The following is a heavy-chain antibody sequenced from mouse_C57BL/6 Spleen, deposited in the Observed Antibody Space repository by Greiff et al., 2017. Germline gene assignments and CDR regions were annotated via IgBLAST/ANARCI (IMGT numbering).Heavy chain of an antibody. D-gene: IGHD2-2*01. Sequence: ESGPGLVKPSQSLSLTCSVTGYSITSGYYWNWIRQFPGNNLEWMGYIRYDGSNNYNPSLKNRISITRDTSKNQFFLKLNSVTTEDTATYYCARRRKYGYGFADWGQGTLVTVSA. CDR1: GYSITSGYY. CDR3: ARRRKYGYGFAD. V-gene: IGHV3-6*01. CDR2: IRYDGSN. J-gene: IGHJ3*01.